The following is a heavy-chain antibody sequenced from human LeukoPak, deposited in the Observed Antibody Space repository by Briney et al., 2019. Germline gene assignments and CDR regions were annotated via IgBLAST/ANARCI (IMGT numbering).Heavy chain of an antibody. J-gene: IGHJ6*02. CDR2: IKSKTDGGTT. D-gene: IGHD1-26*01. Sequence: PGGSLRLSCAASGFTFSNAWMSWVRQAPGEGLEWVGRIKSKTDGGTTDYAAPVKGRFTISRDDSKNTLYLQMNSLRAEDTALYYCAKGGRFVDRELLWIAHDPYVGMDVWGQGTTVTVSS. CDR3: AKGGRFVDRELLWIAHDPYVGMDV. V-gene: IGHV3-15*05. CDR1: GFTFSNAW.